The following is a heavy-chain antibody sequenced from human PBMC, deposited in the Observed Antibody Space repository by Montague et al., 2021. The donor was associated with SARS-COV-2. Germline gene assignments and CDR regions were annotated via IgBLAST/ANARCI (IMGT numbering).Heavy chain of an antibody. CDR3: ARLKRYFDSSVSHSAFDF. J-gene: IGHJ3*01. D-gene: IGHD3-22*01. Sequence: SETLSLTCTVPGTSISSNIDYWAWMRQPPGKGLNWVGSIYYTRNNYYNPNRKIRTTISVVTSKNHFTLKLSSVAAAETAVYDCARLKRYFDSSVSHSAFDFWGQGTKVTVSS. CDR2: IYYTRNN. CDR1: GTSISSNIDY. V-gene: IGHV4-39*02.